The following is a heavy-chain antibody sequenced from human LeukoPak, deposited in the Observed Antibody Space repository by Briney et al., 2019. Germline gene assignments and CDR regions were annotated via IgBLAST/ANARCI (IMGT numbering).Heavy chain of an antibody. CDR2: INSDARRP. D-gene: IGHD2-8*01. Sequence: GGSLRLSCALAGVFSDDPSFRCVSQAPGKGLVWVSRINSDARRPSYADSVMGRFTNSRDNDTNTRYLQMKRRRAADTALYYYYRARGPSNHKGHAPDFWGQGTTVTVSS. CDR1: GVFSDDPS. CDR3: YRARGPSNHKGHAPDF. V-gene: IGHV3-74*01. J-gene: IGHJ3*01.